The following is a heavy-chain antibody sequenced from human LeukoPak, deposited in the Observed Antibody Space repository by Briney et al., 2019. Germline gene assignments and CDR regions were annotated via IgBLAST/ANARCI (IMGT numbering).Heavy chain of an antibody. D-gene: IGHD5-18*01. Sequence: GGSLRLSCAASGFTFSSYSMNWVRQAPGKGLEWVAVISYDGCNKYYADSVKGRFTISRDNSKNTLYLQMNSLRAEDTAVYYCARASSGYSYGYSDYWGQGTLVTVSS. V-gene: IGHV3-30*03. CDR3: ARASSGYSYGYSDY. CDR2: ISYDGCNK. J-gene: IGHJ4*02. CDR1: GFTFSSYS.